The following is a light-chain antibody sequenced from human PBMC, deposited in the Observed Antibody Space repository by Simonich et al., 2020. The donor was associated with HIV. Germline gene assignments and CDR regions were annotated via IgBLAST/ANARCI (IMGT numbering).Light chain of an antibody. CDR1: QTVNSN. Sequence: IVKTQSPATLSGSPGERTTLSCMASQTVNSNLAWYQQTPGQAPTLLIYGESTSATGVPARFSGSGSGTEFTLTISSMQSEDFAVYYCQQYNNWPLLFTFGPGTKVDIK. V-gene: IGKV3-15*01. J-gene: IGKJ3*01. CDR3: QQYNNWPLLFT. CDR2: GES.